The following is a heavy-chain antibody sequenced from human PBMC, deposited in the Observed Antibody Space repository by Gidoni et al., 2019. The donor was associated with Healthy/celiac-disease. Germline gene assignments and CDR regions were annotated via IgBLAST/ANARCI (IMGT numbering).Heavy chain of an antibody. CDR2: IYTSGST. CDR1: GGSISSGSYY. V-gene: IGHV4-61*02. J-gene: IGHJ4*02. D-gene: IGHD5-18*01. Sequence: QVQLQESGPGLVKPSQTLSLNCTVSGGSISSGSYYWSWIRQPAGKGLEWIGRIYTSGSTNYNPSLKSRVTISVDTSKNQFSLKLSSVTAADTAVYYCARAHRGYSYGYRVEEFYFDYWGQGTLVTVSS. CDR3: ARAHRGYSYGYRVEEFYFDY.